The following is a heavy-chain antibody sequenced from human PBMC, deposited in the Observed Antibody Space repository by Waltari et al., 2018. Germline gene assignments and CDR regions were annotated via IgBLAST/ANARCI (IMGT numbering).Heavy chain of an antibody. CDR2: IHYSGST. V-gene: IGHV4-39*07. D-gene: IGHD3-10*01. CDR1: GGSMSSSVYY. CDR3: ARESGRDYYLDY. J-gene: IGHJ4*02. Sequence: QLQLQESGPGLVKPSETLSRTFTVSGGSMSSSVYYWGWIRQSPVQGLECIGIIHYSGSTHYNPSLRSRVTISVDTSKNHFSLELSSVTAADTAVYYCARESGRDYYLDYWGQGTLVTVSS.